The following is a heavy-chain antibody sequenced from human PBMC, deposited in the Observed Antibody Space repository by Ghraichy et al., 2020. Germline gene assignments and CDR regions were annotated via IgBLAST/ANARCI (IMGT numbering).Heavy chain of an antibody. D-gene: IGHD6-19*01. J-gene: IGHJ6*02. CDR2: INHSGST. CDR1: GGSFSGYY. Sequence: QTLSLTCAVYGGSFSGYYWSWIRQPPGKGLEWIGEINHSGSTNYNTSLKSRVTISGDTSKNQFSLKLSSVTAADTAVYYCARVNSLTVAGTGRTNGMDVWGQGTMVTVSS. CDR3: ARVNSLTVAGTGRTNGMDV. V-gene: IGHV4-34*01.